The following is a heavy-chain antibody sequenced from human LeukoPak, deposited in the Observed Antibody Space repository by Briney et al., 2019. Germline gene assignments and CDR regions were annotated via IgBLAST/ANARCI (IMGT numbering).Heavy chain of an antibody. Sequence: GGSLRLSCAASGFTFSSYSMNWVRQAPGKGLEWVSSISSSSSYIYYADSVKGRFTISRDNAKNSLYLQMNSLRAEDTAVYYCARELGPWGVRGVIIEPNDHWGQGTLVTVSS. J-gene: IGHJ4*02. CDR2: ISSSSSYI. CDR3: ARELGPWGVRGVIIEPNDH. D-gene: IGHD3-10*01. CDR1: GFTFSSYS. V-gene: IGHV3-21*01.